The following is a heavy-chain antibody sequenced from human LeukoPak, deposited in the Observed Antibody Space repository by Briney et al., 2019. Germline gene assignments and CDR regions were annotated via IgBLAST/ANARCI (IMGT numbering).Heavy chain of an antibody. CDR2: IYYSGST. Sequence: SETLSLTCAVSGGSISSGGYSWSWVRQPPGKGLEGIESIYYSGSTYYNPSLKSRVTISVDPSKNQFSLKLSSVTAADTAVYYCARGETLYFFDYWGQGTLVTVSS. D-gene: IGHD2-21*01. J-gene: IGHJ4*02. CDR3: ARGETLYFFDY. V-gene: IGHV4-30-2*03. CDR1: GGSISSGGYS.